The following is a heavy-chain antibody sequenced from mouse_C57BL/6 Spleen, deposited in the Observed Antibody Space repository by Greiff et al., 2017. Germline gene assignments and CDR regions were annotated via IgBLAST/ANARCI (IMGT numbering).Heavy chain of an antibody. Sequence: LVESGPELVKPGASVKISCKASGYSFTGYYMNWVKQSPEKSLEWIGEINPSTGGTTYNQKFKAKATLTVDKSSSTAYMQLKSLTSEDSAVYYCARKGSNYVGYFDYWGQGTTLTVSS. CDR3: ARKGSNYVGYFDY. CDR2: INPSTGGT. CDR1: GYSFTGYY. J-gene: IGHJ2*01. V-gene: IGHV1-42*01. D-gene: IGHD2-5*01.